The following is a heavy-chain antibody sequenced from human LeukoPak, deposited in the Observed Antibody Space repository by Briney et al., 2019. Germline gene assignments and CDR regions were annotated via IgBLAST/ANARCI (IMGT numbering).Heavy chain of an antibody. CDR2: IYTSGST. CDR1: GGSISSYY. D-gene: IGHD6-6*01. Sequence: NPSETLSLTCTVSGGSISSYYWSWLRQPPGKGLEWIGYIYTSGSTNYNPSLKSRVTISVDTSKNHFSLKLSSVTAADTAVYYCARHGGIAARPRPNYYYMDVWGKGTTVTVSS. J-gene: IGHJ6*03. V-gene: IGHV4-4*09. CDR3: ARHGGIAARPRPNYYYMDV.